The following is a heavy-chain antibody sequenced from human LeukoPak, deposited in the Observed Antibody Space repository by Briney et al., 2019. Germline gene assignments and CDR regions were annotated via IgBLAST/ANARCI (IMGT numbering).Heavy chain of an antibody. V-gene: IGHV3-48*01. J-gene: IGHJ4*02. Sequence: PGGSLRLSCAASGFTFSSYSMNWVRQAPGKGLEWVSYISSSSSTIYYADSVKGRFTISRDNAKNSLYLQMNSLRAEDTAVYYCAGGDSSGYYYKGDSDYWGQGTLVTVSS. CDR1: GFTFSSYS. CDR3: AGGDSSGYYYKGDSDY. CDR2: ISSSSSTI. D-gene: IGHD3-22*01.